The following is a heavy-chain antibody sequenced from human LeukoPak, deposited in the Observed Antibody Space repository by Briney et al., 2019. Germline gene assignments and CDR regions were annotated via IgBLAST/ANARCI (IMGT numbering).Heavy chain of an antibody. CDR2: IYYSGST. CDR1: GGSISSSSYY. J-gene: IGHJ6*03. V-gene: IGHV4-39*01. D-gene: IGHD1-26*01. Sequence: SETLSLTCTVSGGSISSSSYYWGWIRQPPGKGLEWIGSIYYSGSTYYNPSLKSRVTISVGTSKNQFSLKLSSVTAADTAVYYCARGVAELWELPLMDVWGKGTTVTVSS. CDR3: ARGVAELWELPLMDV.